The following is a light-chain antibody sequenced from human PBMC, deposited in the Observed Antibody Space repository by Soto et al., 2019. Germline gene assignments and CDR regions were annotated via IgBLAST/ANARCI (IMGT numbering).Light chain of an antibody. J-gene: IGLJ1*01. CDR2: DVS. V-gene: IGLV2-14*01. Sequence: QSALTQPASVSGSPGQSITISCTGTSSDVGGYNYVSWYQQQPGKAPKLIIYDVSNRPSGVSNRFSGSKSGNTASLTISGLEAEDEADYYCSAYTSSSTRVFGTGTKLTVL. CDR1: SSDVGGYNY. CDR3: SAYTSSSTRV.